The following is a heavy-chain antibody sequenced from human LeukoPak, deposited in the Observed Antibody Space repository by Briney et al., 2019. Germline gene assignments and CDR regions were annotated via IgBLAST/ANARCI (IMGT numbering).Heavy chain of an antibody. Sequence: GGSLRLSCLTSGFTFTSVSISWVRQAPGKGLEWVAFIGHVAGDIFYSDSVKGRFTISRDDAKGSVYLKMNSLRVDDTAVYFCARDPYTGSMFDYWGHGTLVTVS. CDR1: GFTFTSVS. J-gene: IGHJ4*01. CDR2: IGHVAGDI. D-gene: IGHD1-1*01. V-gene: IGHV3-21*01. CDR3: ARDPYTGSMFDY.